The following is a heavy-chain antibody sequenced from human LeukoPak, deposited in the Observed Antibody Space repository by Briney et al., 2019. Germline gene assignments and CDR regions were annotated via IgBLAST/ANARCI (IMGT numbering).Heavy chain of an antibody. CDR2: IWYDGSNK. CDR1: GFTFSSYG. D-gene: IGHD4-17*01. CDR3: AVSRVGDSGDAFDI. J-gene: IGHJ3*02. Sequence: GGSLRLSCAASGFTFSSYGMHWVRQAPGKGLEWVAVIWYDGSNKYYADSVKGRLTISRDNSKNTLYLQMNSLRAEDTAVYYCAVSRVGDSGDAFDIWGQGTMVTVSS. V-gene: IGHV3-33*01.